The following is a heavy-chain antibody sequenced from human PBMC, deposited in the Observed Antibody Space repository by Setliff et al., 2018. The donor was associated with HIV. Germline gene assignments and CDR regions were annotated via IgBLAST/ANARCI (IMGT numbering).Heavy chain of an antibody. CDR3: ARDYYYDSSGYRYFDY. V-gene: IGHV1-46*01. CDR1: GYSFTSYF. Sequence: ASVKVSCKAFGYSFTSYFLHWVRQAPGQGLEWLGIIDPNGGATNNAQKLQGRLTVTTDTSTSTLYMELSNLRSDDTAVYYCARDYYYDSSGYRYFDYWGQGTLVTVSS. D-gene: IGHD3-22*01. CDR2: IDPNGGAT. J-gene: IGHJ4*02.